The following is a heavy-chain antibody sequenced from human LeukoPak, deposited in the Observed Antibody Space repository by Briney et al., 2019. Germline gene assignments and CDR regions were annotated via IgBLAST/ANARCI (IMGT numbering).Heavy chain of an antibody. V-gene: IGHV3-30*02. CDR3: AKGNYGSGSYSYFDY. D-gene: IGHD3-10*01. J-gene: IGHJ4*02. CDR2: IRYDGSNK. CDR1: GFTFSSYG. Sequence: PGGSLRLSCAASGFTFSSYGMHWVRQAPGKGLEWVAFIRYDGSNKYYADSVKGRFTISRDNSKNTLYLQMNSLRAEDTAVYYCAKGNYGSGSYSYFDYWGQGTLVTVSS.